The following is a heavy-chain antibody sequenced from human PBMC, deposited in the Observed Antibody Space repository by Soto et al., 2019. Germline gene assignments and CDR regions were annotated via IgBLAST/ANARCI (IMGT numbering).Heavy chain of an antibody. J-gene: IGHJ4*02. D-gene: IGHD3-22*01. CDR2: ISGSGGST. Sequence: GGSLRLSCAASGFTFSSYAMSWVRQAPGKGLEWVSAISGSGGSTYYADSVKGRFTISRDNSKNTLYLQMNSLRAEDTAVYYCAKESVDYYDSSGYYPYFDYWGQGTLVTVSS. CDR1: GFTFSSYA. CDR3: AKESVDYYDSSGYYPYFDY. V-gene: IGHV3-23*01.